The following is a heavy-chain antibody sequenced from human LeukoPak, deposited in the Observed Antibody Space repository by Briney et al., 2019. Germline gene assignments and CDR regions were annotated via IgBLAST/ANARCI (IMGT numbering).Heavy chain of an antibody. Sequence: SETLSLTCAVSGGSISSTSYYWGWIRQPPGKGLEWIGTVSYSGKTYYNPSLKSPVTISVDTSKNQFSLKLSSVSAADTAVYYCARDHLWFGELPFDYWGQGTLVTVSS. V-gene: IGHV4-39*02. CDR2: VSYSGKT. J-gene: IGHJ4*02. CDR3: ARDHLWFGELPFDY. D-gene: IGHD3-10*01. CDR1: GGSISSTSYY.